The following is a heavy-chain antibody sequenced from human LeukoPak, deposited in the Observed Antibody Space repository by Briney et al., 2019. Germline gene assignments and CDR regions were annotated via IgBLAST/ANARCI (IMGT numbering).Heavy chain of an antibody. CDR3: ARDRTISTAEGFDP. D-gene: IGHD2-2*01. CDR1: GGSIRSGGYY. Sequence: SQTLSLTCTVSGGSIRSGGYYWSWIRQHQGKGLEWIVYIYYSGSTYYNPSLKSRITISVDTSKNQFSLKLSSVTAADTAVYYRARDRTISTAEGFDPWGQGTLVTVSS. V-gene: IGHV4-31*03. J-gene: IGHJ5*02. CDR2: IYYSGST.